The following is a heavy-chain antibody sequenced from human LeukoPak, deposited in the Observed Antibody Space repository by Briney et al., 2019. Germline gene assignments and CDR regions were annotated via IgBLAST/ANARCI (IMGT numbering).Heavy chain of an antibody. CDR3: ARHAMLVVVGAFDI. D-gene: IGHD3-22*01. CDR1: GFTFSDYY. J-gene: IGHJ3*02. Sequence: PGGSLRLSCAASGFTFSDYYMSWIRQAPGKGLEWVSYISSSGTTIFYADSVKGRFTISRDNAKNSLYLQMNSLRAEDTAVYYCARHAMLVVVGAFDIWGQGTMVTVSS. V-gene: IGHV3-11*01. CDR2: ISSSGTTI.